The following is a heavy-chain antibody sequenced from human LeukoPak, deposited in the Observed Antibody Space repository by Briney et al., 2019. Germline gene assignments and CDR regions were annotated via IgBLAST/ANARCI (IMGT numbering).Heavy chain of an antibody. V-gene: IGHV4-4*02. CDR1: GGSISSSNW. D-gene: IGHD4-17*01. CDR2: IYHSRST. Sequence: SETLSLTCAVSGGSISSSNWWSWVRQPPGKGLEWIGEIYHSRSTNYNPSLKSRVTISVDKSKNQFSLKLSSVIAADTAVYYCARTTVTRRYYGMDVWGKGTTVTVSS. CDR3: ARTTVTRRYYGMDV. J-gene: IGHJ6*04.